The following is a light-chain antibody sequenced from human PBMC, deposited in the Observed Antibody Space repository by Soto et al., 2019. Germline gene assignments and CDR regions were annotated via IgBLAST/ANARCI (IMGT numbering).Light chain of an antibody. V-gene: IGKV1-5*03. J-gene: IGKJ1*01. CDR1: QSIGTW. Sequence: DIQMTQSPSTLSASVGDRVTITCRASQSIGTWLAWYQQKAGKAPKLLIYKASSLQTGVPSRFSGSGSGTEFTLTISSLQPDDFATYYCPLFHSNSWTFGQGTNVEIK. CDR3: PLFHSNSWT. CDR2: KAS.